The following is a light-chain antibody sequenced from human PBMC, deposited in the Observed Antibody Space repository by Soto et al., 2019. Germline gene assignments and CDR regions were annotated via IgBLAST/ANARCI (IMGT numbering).Light chain of an antibody. CDR1: SSNIGTPYD. V-gene: IGLV1-40*01. CDR3: QSYDSSLSGYVI. Sequence: QSVLTQPPSVSGAPGQRVTISCTGSSSNIGTPYDVHWYQQLPGTAPKLLIYGNSNRPSGVPDRFSGSKSGTSASLAITGIQAEDEADYDCQSYDSSLSGYVIFGGGTKVTVL. CDR2: GNS. J-gene: IGLJ2*01.